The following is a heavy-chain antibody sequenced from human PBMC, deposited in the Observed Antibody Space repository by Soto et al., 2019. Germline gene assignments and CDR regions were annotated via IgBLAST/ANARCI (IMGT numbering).Heavy chain of an antibody. CDR3: ARYPTVKPPRARSGLQKNDDY. CDR1: RGSISSYY. V-gene: IGHV4-59*01. D-gene: IGHD4-17*01. CDR2: IYYIGST. Sequence: SETLSLTCTVSRGSISSYYWNWIRQPPGKGLEWIGYIYYIGSTNYNPSLKSRVTISVDTSKNRFSLKLSSVTTADTAVYYCARYPTVKPPRARSGLQKNDDYWGQGTLVTVSS. J-gene: IGHJ4*02.